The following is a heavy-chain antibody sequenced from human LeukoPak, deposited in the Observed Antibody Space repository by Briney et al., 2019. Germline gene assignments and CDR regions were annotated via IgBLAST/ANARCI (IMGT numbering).Heavy chain of an antibody. CDR3: ARVRKLYCSSTSCPPVTGYMDV. Sequence: ASVKVSCKASGYTFTSYAMNWVRQAPGQGLEWMGWINPNSGGTNYAQKFQGRVTMTRDTSISTAYMELSRLRSDDTAVYYCARVRKLYCSSTSCPPVTGYMDVWGKGTTVTISS. J-gene: IGHJ6*03. CDR1: GYTFTSYA. D-gene: IGHD2-2*01. CDR2: INPNSGGT. V-gene: IGHV1-2*02.